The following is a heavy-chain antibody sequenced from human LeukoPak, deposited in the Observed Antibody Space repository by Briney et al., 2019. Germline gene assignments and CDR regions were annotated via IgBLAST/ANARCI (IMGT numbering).Heavy chain of an antibody. J-gene: IGHJ3*02. CDR3: AREGNSGWRDDGFDI. CDR2: IHSDGSDT. D-gene: IGHD6-19*01. V-gene: IGHV3-74*01. CDR1: GFIFSSYW. Sequence: GGSLRLSCAASGFIFSSYWMHWVRQAPGKGLVWVSRIHSDGSDTTYADSVKGRFTISRDNAKNTLYLQMDSLRAEDTAVYYCAREGNSGWRDDGFDIWGQGTMVTVSS.